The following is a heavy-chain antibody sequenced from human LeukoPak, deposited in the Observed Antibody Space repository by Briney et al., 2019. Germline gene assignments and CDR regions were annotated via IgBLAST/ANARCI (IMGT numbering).Heavy chain of an antibody. CDR3: AKATTHYYFDY. J-gene: IGHJ4*02. D-gene: IGHD5-12*01. V-gene: IGHV1-69*01. CDR1: GGTFSSYA. CDR2: IIPIFGTA. Sequence: EASVKVSCKASGGTFSSYAISWVRQAPGQGLEWMGGIIPIFGTANYAQKFQGRVTITADESTSTAYMELSSLRSEDTAVYYCAKATTHYYFDYWGQGTLVTVSS.